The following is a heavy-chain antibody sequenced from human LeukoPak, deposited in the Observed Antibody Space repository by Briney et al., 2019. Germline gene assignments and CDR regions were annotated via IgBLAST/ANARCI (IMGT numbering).Heavy chain of an antibody. V-gene: IGHV4-34*01. Sequence: SETLSLTCAVYGGSFSGYYWSWIRQPPGKGLEWIGEINHSGSTNYNPSLKSRVTISVDTSKNQFSLKLSSVTAADTAVYFCARTTVAPYYFDYWGQGTLVTVSS. J-gene: IGHJ4*02. CDR2: INHSGST. CDR3: ARTTVAPYYFDY. CDR1: GGSFSGYY. D-gene: IGHD4-23*01.